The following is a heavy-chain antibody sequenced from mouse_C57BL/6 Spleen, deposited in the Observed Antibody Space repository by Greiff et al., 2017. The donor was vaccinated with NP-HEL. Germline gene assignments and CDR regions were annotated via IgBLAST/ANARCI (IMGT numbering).Heavy chain of an antibody. Sequence: QVQLQQSGAELVRPGASVKLSCKASGYTFTDYYINWVKQRPGQGLEWIARIYPGSGNTYYNEKFKGKATLTAEKSSSTAYMQLSSLTSEDSAVYFCASGDYGAWFAYWGQGTLVTVSA. CDR3: ASGDYGAWFAY. V-gene: IGHV1-76*01. D-gene: IGHD2-4*01. CDR1: GYTFTDYY. J-gene: IGHJ3*01. CDR2: IYPGSGNT.